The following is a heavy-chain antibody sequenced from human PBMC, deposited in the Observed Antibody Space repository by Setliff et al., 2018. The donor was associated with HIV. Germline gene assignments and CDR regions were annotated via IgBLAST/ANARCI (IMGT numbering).Heavy chain of an antibody. CDR1: GYSFTSYW. V-gene: IGHV5-51*01. CDR2: IYPGDSDT. J-gene: IGHJ5*02. D-gene: IGHD6-19*01. Sequence: PGESLKISCKGSGYSFTSYWIGWVRQMPGKGLEWMGIIYPGDSDTRYSPSFQGQVTISADKAISTAYLQWSSLKASDTAIYYCARTGSSGWWTYNWFDPWGQGTLVTVSS. CDR3: ARTGSSGWWTYNWFDP.